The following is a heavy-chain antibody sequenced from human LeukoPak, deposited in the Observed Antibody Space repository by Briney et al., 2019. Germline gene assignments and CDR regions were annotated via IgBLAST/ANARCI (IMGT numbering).Heavy chain of an antibody. CDR2: ISDSGGST. CDR1: GFTFSNYD. Sequence: QTGGSLRLSCAASGFTFSNYDVSWVRQAPGKGLEWVSSISDSGGSTYYADSVKGRFTISRDNFKNTLYLQMTNLRAADTAVYYCAKDLSRAVAADWFDPWDQGSLVTVSS. J-gene: IGHJ5*02. D-gene: IGHD6-19*01. CDR3: AKDLSRAVAADWFDP. V-gene: IGHV3-23*01.